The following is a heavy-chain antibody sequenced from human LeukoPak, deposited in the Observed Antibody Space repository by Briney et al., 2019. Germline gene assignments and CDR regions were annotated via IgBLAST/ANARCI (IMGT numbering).Heavy chain of an antibody. J-gene: IGHJ4*02. D-gene: IGHD2-2*01. CDR2: IRTNGVAT. CDR3: ARGYCSSITCFVDF. V-gene: IGHV3-64*01. Sequence: GGSLRLSCAASGFTVSSYAMHWVRQAPGKGLEYVSAIRTNGVATHYANSVKGRFTISRDNSKNTLYLQMGSLRAEDMAVYYCARGYCSSITCFVDFWGQGTLVTVSS. CDR1: GFTVSSYA.